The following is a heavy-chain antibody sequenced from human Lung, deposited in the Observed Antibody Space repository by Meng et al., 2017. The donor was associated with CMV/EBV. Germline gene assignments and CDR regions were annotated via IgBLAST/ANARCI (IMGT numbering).Heavy chain of an antibody. CDR1: GYTFTSYY. V-gene: IGHV1-46*01. J-gene: IGHJ2*01. D-gene: IGHD2-8*01. CDR3: ARGSIVLMVYATRRNWYFDL. CDR2: INPSGGST. Sequence: ASXXVSXKASGYTFTSYYMHWVRQAPGQGLEWMGIINPSGGSTSYAQKFQGRVTMTRDTSTSTVYMELSSLRSEDTAVYYCARGSIVLMVYATRRNWYFDLXGRGXLVTVSS.